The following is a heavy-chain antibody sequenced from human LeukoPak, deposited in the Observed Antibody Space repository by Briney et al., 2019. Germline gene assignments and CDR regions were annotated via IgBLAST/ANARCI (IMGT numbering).Heavy chain of an antibody. Sequence: GGSLRLSCAASGFTFSSYSMNWVRQAPGKGLEWVSSISSSSSYIYYADSVKGRFTISRDNAKNSLYLQMNSLRAEDTAVYYCARDGGSSWYFDYWGQGTLATVSS. V-gene: IGHV3-21*01. CDR2: ISSSSSYI. J-gene: IGHJ4*02. D-gene: IGHD6-13*01. CDR3: ARDGGSSWYFDY. CDR1: GFTFSSYS.